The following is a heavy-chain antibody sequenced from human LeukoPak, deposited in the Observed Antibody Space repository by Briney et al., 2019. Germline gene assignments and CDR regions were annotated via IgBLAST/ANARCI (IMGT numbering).Heavy chain of an antibody. J-gene: IGHJ6*02. CDR3: ARVGPYSSSWYYYYYGMDV. CDR1: GGSFSGYY. D-gene: IGHD6-13*01. V-gene: IGHV4-34*01. CDR2: INHSGST. Sequence: SETLSLTCAVYGGSFSGYYWSWIRQPPGKGLEWIGEINHSGSTNYNPSLKSRVTISVDTSKNQFSLKLSSVTAADTAVYYCARVGPYSSSWYYYYYGMDVWGQGTTFTVSS.